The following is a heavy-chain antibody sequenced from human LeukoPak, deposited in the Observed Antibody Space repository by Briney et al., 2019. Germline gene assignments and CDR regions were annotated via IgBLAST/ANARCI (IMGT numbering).Heavy chain of an antibody. Sequence: AGGSLRLSCAASGFTVSSNYMSWVRQAPGKGLEWVSVIYSGGSTYYADSVKGRFTIYRDNSKNTLSLQMNSLRADDTAVYYCATALGDSDYWGQGTLVTVSS. J-gene: IGHJ4*02. CDR3: ATALGDSDY. V-gene: IGHV3-53*01. CDR1: GFTVSSNY. D-gene: IGHD4-17*01. CDR2: IYSGGST.